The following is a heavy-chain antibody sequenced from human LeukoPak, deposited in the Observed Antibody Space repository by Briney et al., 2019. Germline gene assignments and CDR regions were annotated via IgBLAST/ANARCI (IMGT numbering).Heavy chain of an antibody. V-gene: IGHV1-2*02. D-gene: IGHD6-13*01. J-gene: IGHJ4*02. Sequence: ASVKVSCKASGYTFTGYYMHWVRQAPGQGLEWMGWINPNSGGTNYAQKFQGRVTMTRDTSINTAYMELSRLRSDDTAVYYCARDADNPSGIAAAGQIDYWGQGTLVAVSS. CDR2: INPNSGGT. CDR3: ARDADNPSGIAAAGQIDY. CDR1: GYTFTGYY.